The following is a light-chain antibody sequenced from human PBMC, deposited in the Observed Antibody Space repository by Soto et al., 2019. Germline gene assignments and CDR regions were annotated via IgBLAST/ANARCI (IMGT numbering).Light chain of an antibody. J-gene: IGLJ1*01. CDR3: EAWDDSLSGYV. CDR1: SSNIGSDY. CDR2: RNN. V-gene: IGLV1-47*01. Sequence: QSALTQPPSASGTPGQRVTISCSGSSSNIGSDYVYWYQQFPGTAPKLLIYRNNQRPSGVPDRFSGSKSGTSASLAISGLRSEDEADYYCEAWDDSLSGYVFGTGNKVTVL.